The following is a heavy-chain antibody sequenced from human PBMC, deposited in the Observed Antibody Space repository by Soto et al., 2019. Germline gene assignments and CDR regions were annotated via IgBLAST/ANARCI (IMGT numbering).Heavy chain of an antibody. J-gene: IGHJ4*02. D-gene: IGHD6-13*01. V-gene: IGHV1-18*01. CDR2: ISAYNGNT. CDR3: ARVSPYSIAYYFDY. CDR1: GYTFTSYG. Sequence: SVKVSRTASGYTFTSYGVSWVRQAPGQGLEWMGWISAYNGNTNYAQKLQGRVTMTTDTSTSTAYMELRSLRSDDTAVYYCARVSPYSIAYYFDYWGQGNLVTVSS.